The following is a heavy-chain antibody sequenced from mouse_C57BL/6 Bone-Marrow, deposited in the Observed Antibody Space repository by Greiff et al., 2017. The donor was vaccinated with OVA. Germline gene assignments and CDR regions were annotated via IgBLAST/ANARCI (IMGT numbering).Heavy chain of an antibody. V-gene: IGHV1-55*01. D-gene: IGHD2-1*01. CDR2: IYPGSGST. CDR3: ARDGNYGYFDY. CDR1: GYTFTRSW. J-gene: IGHJ2*01. Sequence: VQLQQPGAELVKPGASVKMSCKASGYTFTRSWITWVKQRPGPGLEWIGDIYPGSGSTNYNEKFKSKATPTVDTSSSTAYMQLSSLTSEDSAVYYCARDGNYGYFDYWGQGTTLTVSS.